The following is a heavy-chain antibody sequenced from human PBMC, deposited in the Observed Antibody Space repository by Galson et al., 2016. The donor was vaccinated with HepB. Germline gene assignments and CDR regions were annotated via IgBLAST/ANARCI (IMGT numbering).Heavy chain of an antibody. Sequence: SLRLSCAASGFTFSSYSMHWVRQAPGKGLEWVSSISSSGSYIFYADSVKGRFTISKDNAKNSLYLQMNRLRAEDTAVCYCTRASSISSWRGHFDFWGQCTLVFVSS. J-gene: IGHJ4*02. V-gene: IGHV3-21*01. CDR2: ISSSGSYI. CDR3: TRASSISSWRGHFDF. D-gene: IGHD6-6*01. CDR1: GFTFSSYS.